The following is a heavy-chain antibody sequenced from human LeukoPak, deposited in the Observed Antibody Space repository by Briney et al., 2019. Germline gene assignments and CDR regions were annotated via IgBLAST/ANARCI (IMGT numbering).Heavy chain of an antibody. V-gene: IGHV1-2*06. CDR2: INPNGGDT. D-gene: IGHD2-2*01. CDR1: GYNFPAYF. J-gene: IGHJ4*02. CDR3: ARVGFTTSWSNFDY. Sequence: ASVKVSCKAAGYNFPAYFIHWVRQAPGQGLEWMGRINPNGGDTNYALKFQGRVTMAGDTPISTAYMELSSLISDDTAVYYCARVGFTTSWSNFDYWGQRTPLTVSS.